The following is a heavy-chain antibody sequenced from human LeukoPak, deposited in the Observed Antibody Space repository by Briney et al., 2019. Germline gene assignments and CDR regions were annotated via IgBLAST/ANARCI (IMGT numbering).Heavy chain of an antibody. CDR1: GYTFTGYY. D-gene: IGHD4-17*01. CDR2: INPNSGGT. J-gene: IGHJ4*02. Sequence: ASVKVSCKASGYTFTGYYMHWVRQAPGQGLEWMGWINPNSGGTNYAQKFQGRVTMTRDTSISTAYMELSRLRSDDTAVYYCARDRVPTVTMFLVYWGQGTLVTVSS. CDR3: ARDRVPTVTMFLVY. V-gene: IGHV1-2*02.